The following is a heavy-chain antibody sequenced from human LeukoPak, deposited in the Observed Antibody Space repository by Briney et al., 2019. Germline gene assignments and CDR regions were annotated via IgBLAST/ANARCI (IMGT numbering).Heavy chain of an antibody. V-gene: IGHV3-30*02. Sequence: GGSLRLSCAASGFTFSSYGMHWVRQAPGKGLEWVAFIRYDGSNKYYADSVKGRFTISRDNSKNTLYLQMNSLRAEDTAVYYCAREQTLGIAIDYWGQGTLVTVSS. CDR3: AREQTLGIAIDY. D-gene: IGHD2-2*03. J-gene: IGHJ4*02. CDR1: GFTFSSYG. CDR2: IRYDGSNK.